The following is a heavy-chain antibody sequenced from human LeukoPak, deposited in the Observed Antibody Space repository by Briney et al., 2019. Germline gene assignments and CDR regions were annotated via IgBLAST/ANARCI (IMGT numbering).Heavy chain of an antibody. V-gene: IGHV1-2*04. CDR2: INPNSGGT. CDR1: GYTFTGYY. J-gene: IGHJ3*02. D-gene: IGHD6-13*01. Sequence: ASVKVSCKASGYTFTGYYMHWVRQAPGQGLEWMGWINPNSGGTNYAQKFQGWVTMTRDTSISTAYMELSRLRSDDTAVYYCATAIAAAVSDAFDIWGQGTMVTVSS. CDR3: ATAIAAAVSDAFDI.